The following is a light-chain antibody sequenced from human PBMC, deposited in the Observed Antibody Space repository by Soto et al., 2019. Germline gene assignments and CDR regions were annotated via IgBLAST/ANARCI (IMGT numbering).Light chain of an antibody. V-gene: IGLV4-69*01. J-gene: IGLJ3*02. CDR1: SGHSTYS. CDR3: QTWGPGIRV. Sequence: QLVLTQSPSASASLGASVRLTCTLTSGHSTYSIAWHQQQPEKGPRFLMNLNSDGSLSKGDGLPDRFSGSSSGAERYLTISSLQSEDEADYYCQTWGPGIRVFGGGTQLTVL. CDR2: LNSDGSL.